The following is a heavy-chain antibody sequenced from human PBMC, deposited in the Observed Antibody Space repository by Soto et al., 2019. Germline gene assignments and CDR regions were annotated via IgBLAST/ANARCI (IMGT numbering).Heavy chain of an antibody. D-gene: IGHD6-13*01. J-gene: IGHJ4*02. V-gene: IGHV4-39*01. Sequence: QLQLQESGPGLVKPSETLSLTCTISGGSISSSSYYWGWIRQPPGKGLIWIGSFYFNGSTYYNPSLKSRVTMSVDTSKTQLSLKLSSVTAADTAVYYCARQGSSWSAKYYFVYWGQGTLVTVSS. CDR3: ARQGSSWSAKYYFVY. CDR1: GGSISSSSYY. CDR2: FYFNGST.